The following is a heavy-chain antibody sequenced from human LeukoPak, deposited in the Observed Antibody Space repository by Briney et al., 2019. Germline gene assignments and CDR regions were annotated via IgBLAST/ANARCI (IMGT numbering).Heavy chain of an antibody. J-gene: IGHJ6*03. Sequence: SETLSLTCAVYGGSFSGYHWTWIRQSPGKGLEWIGDINPSGSTYYNPSLKSRLTISVDTSKNQFSLELRSVTAADTAVYYCARGRHDITMIVVVMTSVSYYLDVWGKGTTVTVS. CDR2: INPSGST. CDR3: ARGRHDITMIVVVMTSVSYYLDV. V-gene: IGHV4-34*01. CDR1: GGSFSGYH. D-gene: IGHD3-22*01.